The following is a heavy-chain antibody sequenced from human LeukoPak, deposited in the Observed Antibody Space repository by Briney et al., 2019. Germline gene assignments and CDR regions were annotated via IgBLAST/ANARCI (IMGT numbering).Heavy chain of an antibody. CDR1: GYTFTSYA. CDR3: ARDRGAVAPYFDY. CDR2: INAGNGNT. D-gene: IGHD6-19*01. J-gene: IGHJ4*02. V-gene: IGHV1-3*01. Sequence: GASVKVSCKASGYTFTSYAMHWVRQAPGQRLEWMGWINAGNGNTKYSQKFQGRVTITRDTSASTAYMELSSLRSEDTAVYYCARDRGAVAPYFDYWGQGTLVTVSS.